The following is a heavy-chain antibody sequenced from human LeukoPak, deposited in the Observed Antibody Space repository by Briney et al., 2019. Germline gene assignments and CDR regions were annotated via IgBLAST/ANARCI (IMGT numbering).Heavy chain of an antibody. D-gene: IGHD1-26*01. CDR3: AKHTLVGARNAFDI. J-gene: IGHJ3*02. Sequence: KASETLSLTCNVSGGSISSYYWSWIRQPPGKGLEWIGYIYSTGNSNYNPSLKSRVTISIDTSKNQFSLKLSSVTAADTAVYYCAKHTLVGARNAFDIWGQGTMVTVSS. V-gene: IGHV4-4*09. CDR2: IYSTGNS. CDR1: GGSISSYY.